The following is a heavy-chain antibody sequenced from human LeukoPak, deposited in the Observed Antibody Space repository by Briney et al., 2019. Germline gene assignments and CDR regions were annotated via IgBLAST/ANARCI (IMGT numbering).Heavy chain of an antibody. J-gene: IGHJ4*02. CDR2: ISYDGSNK. D-gene: IGHD5-24*01. CDR3: ARVRDGYNLYFDY. CDR1: GFTFSSYA. V-gene: IGHV3-30-3*01. Sequence: GGSLRLSCAASGFTFSSYAMHWVRQAPGKGLEWVAVISYDGSNKYYADSVKGRFTISRDNSKNTLYLQMNSLRAEDTAVYYCARVRDGYNLYFDYWGQGTLVTVSS.